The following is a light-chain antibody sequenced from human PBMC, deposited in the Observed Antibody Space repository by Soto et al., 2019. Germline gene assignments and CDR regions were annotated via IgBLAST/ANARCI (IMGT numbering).Light chain of an antibody. CDR2: KAS. CDR3: KQYNSGWT. J-gene: IGKJ1*01. V-gene: IGKV1-5*03. CDR1: QSISSW. Sequence: DIQMTQSPSTLSASVGDRVTLTCRASQSISSWLAWYQQKPGKAPKLLIYKASNLKSGVPSRCSSSGSGPELPLPIRSLQPDAFATYDCKQYNSGWTFGQGTKVEIK.